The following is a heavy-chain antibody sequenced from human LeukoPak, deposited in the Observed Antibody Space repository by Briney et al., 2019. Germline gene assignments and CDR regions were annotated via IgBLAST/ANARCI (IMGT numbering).Heavy chain of an antibody. CDR1: GYTFTSYD. Sequence: ASVKVSCKCSGYTFTSYDINWVRQPTGQGLEWMGWMNPNSGNTGYAQKFQGRVTMTRNTSISTAYMELSSLRSEDTAVYYCARRSGYSSSWKFDPWGQGTLVTVSS. CDR3: ARRSGYSSSWKFDP. J-gene: IGHJ5*02. V-gene: IGHV1-8*01. D-gene: IGHD6-13*01. CDR2: MNPNSGNT.